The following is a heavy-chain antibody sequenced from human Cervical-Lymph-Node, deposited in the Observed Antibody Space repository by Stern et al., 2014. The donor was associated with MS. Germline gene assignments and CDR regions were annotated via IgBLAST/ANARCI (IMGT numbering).Heavy chain of an antibody. CDR1: GFTFTNAW. CDR2: IKSETDGGTT. V-gene: IGHV3-15*01. D-gene: IGHD5-18*01. Sequence: VQLLESGGGFVKPGGSLRLSCAASGFTFTNAWMTWVRQAPGKGLEWVGRIKSETDGGTTDYAAPVKGRFTISRDDSKNTLYLQMDSLKTEDTALYYCTLYTYGFILNWGQGTLVTVSS. J-gene: IGHJ4*02. CDR3: TLYTYGFILN.